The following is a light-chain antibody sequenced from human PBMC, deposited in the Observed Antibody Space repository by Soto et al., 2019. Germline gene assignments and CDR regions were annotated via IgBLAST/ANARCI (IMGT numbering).Light chain of an antibody. CDR1: QSVGSF. CDR2: DAS. CDR3: QHRNNWLGT. Sequence: EIVLTQSPATLSLSPGERATHSCRASQSVGSFLAWYQQKSGQAPRLLIYDASNRAPGIPARFSGSGSGTDFTLTISSLEPEDFAVYYCQHRNNWLGTFGPGTKVDIK. J-gene: IGKJ3*01. V-gene: IGKV3-11*01.